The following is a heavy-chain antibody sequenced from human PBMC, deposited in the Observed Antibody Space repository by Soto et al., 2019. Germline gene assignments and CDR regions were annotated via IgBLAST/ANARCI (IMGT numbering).Heavy chain of an antibody. Sequence: GASVKVSCKASGGTFSSYAISWVRQAPGQGLEWMGGIIPIFGTANYAQKFQGRVTITADESTSTAYMELSSLRSGDTAVYYCAREFRPYSSSKDAPYYFDYWGQGTLVTVSS. D-gene: IGHD6-13*01. CDR2: IIPIFGTA. CDR1: GGTFSSYA. V-gene: IGHV1-69*13. J-gene: IGHJ4*02. CDR3: AREFRPYSSSKDAPYYFDY.